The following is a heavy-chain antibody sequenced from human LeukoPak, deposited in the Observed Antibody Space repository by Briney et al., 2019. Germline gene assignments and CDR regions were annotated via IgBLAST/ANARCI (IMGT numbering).Heavy chain of an antibody. CDR3: ARVWPYDGNWALEAFDI. CDR1: GFTFSSYS. D-gene: IGHD4-23*01. V-gene: IGHV3-21*01. Sequence: GGSLRLSCAASGFTFSSYSMNWVRQAPGKGLEWVSSISSSSSYIYYADSVKGRFTISRDNAKNSLYLQMNSLRAEDTAVYYCARVWPYDGNWALEAFDIWGQGTMVTVSS. J-gene: IGHJ3*02. CDR2: ISSSSSYI.